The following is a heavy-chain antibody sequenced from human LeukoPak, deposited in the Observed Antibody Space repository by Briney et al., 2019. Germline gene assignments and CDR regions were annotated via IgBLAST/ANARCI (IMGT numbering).Heavy chain of an antibody. J-gene: IGHJ4*02. Sequence: SETLSLTCSVSSGSITTYYWNWIRQAPGKEPEWIRYIHHSGSAHYNPSLKSRVTLSIDTSKDQFFLRLTSVTAADTAVYYCAGLVVPEALEFDSWGQGTLDSVPS. CDR3: AGLVVPEALEFDS. CDR1: SGSITTYY. D-gene: IGHD2-2*01. CDR2: IHHSGSA. V-gene: IGHV4-59*12.